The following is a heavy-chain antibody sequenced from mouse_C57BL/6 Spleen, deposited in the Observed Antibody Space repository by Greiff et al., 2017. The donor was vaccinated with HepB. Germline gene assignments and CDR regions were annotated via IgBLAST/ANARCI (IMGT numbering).Heavy chain of an antibody. D-gene: IGHD2-3*01. Sequence: EVKLMESGGDLVKPGGSLKLSCAASGFTFSSYGMSWVRQTPDKRLEWVATISSGGSYTYYPDSVKGRFTISRDNAKNTLYLQMSSLKSEDTAMYYCARRRYDHFDYWGQGTTLTVSS. J-gene: IGHJ2*01. CDR3: ARRRYDHFDY. CDR2: ISSGGSYT. CDR1: GFTFSSYG. V-gene: IGHV5-6*01.